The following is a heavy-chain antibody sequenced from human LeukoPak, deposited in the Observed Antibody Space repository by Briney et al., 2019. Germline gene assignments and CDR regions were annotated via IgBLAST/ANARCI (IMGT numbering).Heavy chain of an antibody. CDR2: IYYSGST. D-gene: IGHD2-15*01. CDR1: GGSISSGDYY. Sequence: SQTLSLTCTVSGGSISSGDYYWSWIRQPPGKGLEWIGYIYYSGSTYYNPSLKSRVTISGDTSKNQFSLKLSSVTAADTAVYYCARGGGSSFRLYAFDIWGQGTMVTVSS. J-gene: IGHJ3*02. V-gene: IGHV4-30-4*01. CDR3: ARGGGSSFRLYAFDI.